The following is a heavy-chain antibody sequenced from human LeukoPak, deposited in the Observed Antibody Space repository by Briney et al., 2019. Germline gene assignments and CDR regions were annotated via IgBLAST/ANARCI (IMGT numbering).Heavy chain of an antibody. Sequence: GGSLRLPCAAPGFIFDNYAIHWVRQAPGKGLGWVSLISGDGGSTFYADSVRGRFTISRDNTRKSLSLQMSSLRSEDTALYYCARESETSGWYDYWGQGTLVTVSS. CDR1: GFIFDNYA. V-gene: IGHV3-43*02. J-gene: IGHJ4*02. CDR2: ISGDGGST. CDR3: ARESETSGWYDY. D-gene: IGHD6-19*01.